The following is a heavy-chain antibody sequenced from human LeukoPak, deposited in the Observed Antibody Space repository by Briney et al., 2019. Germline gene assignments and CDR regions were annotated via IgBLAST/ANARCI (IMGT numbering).Heavy chain of an antibody. Sequence: SETLSLTCTVSGDSISSGDYFWSWIRQPPGKGLEWIGNIYNSGSTYYNPSLKSRVTISIDTSENQFSLKLSSVTAADTAVYYCASVCSGGSCHSGHRWFDPWGQGTLVTVSS. CDR1: GDSISSGDYF. J-gene: IGHJ5*02. V-gene: IGHV4-39*07. D-gene: IGHD2-15*01. CDR2: IYNSGST. CDR3: ASVCSGGSCHSGHRWFDP.